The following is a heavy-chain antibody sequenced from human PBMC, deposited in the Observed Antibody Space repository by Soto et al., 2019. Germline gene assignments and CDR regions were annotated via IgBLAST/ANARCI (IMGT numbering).Heavy chain of an antibody. V-gene: IGHV3-23*01. J-gene: IGHJ4*02. D-gene: IGHD3-22*01. CDR2: ISGSGGST. Sequence: GWSLRLSCAASGFTFSSYAMSWVRQAPGKGLEWVSAISGSGGSTYYADSVKGRFTISRDNSKNTLYLQMNSLRAEDTAVYYCAKDIDYYDSASDYWGQGTLVTVSS. CDR3: AKDIDYYDSASDY. CDR1: GFTFSSYA.